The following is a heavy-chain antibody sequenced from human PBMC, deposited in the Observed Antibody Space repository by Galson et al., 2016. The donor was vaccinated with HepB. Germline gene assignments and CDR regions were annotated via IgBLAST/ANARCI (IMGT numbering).Heavy chain of an antibody. CDR3: ARLGPSKVVTQYYYGMDV. D-gene: IGHD4-23*01. V-gene: IGHV3-48*04. CDR2: ISGSSSTI. Sequence: SLRLSCAVSGFTFSDYVMNWVRQAPGKGLEWVSYISGSSSTIKTADSVKGRFTISRDNAKNSVYLQMNSLRAEATAVYYCARLGPSKVVTQYYYGMDVWGQWTAVTVAS. J-gene: IGHJ6*02. CDR1: GFTFSDYV.